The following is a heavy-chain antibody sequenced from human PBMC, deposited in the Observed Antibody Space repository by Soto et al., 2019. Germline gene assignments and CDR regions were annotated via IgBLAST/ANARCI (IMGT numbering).Heavy chain of an antibody. D-gene: IGHD6-19*01. CDR2: ISYDGSNK. J-gene: IGHJ6*02. CDR1: GFTFSSYG. CDR3: AKARAVAAYYGMDV. V-gene: IGHV3-30*18. Sequence: GGSLRLSCAASGFTFSSYGMHWVRQAPGKGLEWVAVISYDGSNKYYADSVKGRFTISRDNSKNTLYLQMNSLRAEDTAVYYCAKARAVAAYYGMDVWGQGTTVTVSS.